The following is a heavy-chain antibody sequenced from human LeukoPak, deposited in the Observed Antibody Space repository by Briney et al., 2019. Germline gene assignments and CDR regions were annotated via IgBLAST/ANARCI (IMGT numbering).Heavy chain of an antibody. CDR2: ISGSGGST. CDR1: GFTFSSYG. Sequence: PGGTLRLSCAASGFTFSSYGMSWVRQAPGKVLEWVSAISGSGGSTYYADSVKGRFTISRDNSKNTLYLQMNSLRAEDTAVYYCAKDRKVGRFDPWGQGTLVTVSS. J-gene: IGHJ5*02. V-gene: IGHV3-23*01. CDR3: AKDRKVGRFDP. D-gene: IGHD1-26*01.